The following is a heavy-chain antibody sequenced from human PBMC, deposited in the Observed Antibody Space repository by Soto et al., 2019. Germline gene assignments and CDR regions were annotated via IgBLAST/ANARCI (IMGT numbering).Heavy chain of an antibody. CDR2: ISNDGSNK. CDR3: ARDTVRGDYAFDI. V-gene: IGHV3-30-3*01. CDR1: GFTFSSFA. J-gene: IGHJ3*02. Sequence: PGGSLRLSCAASGFTFSSFAMHWVRQSPGKGLEWVTVISNDGSNKNYADFAKGRFTISRDNSKSTLYLQMNSLRAEDTAVYYCARDTVRGDYAFDIWGQGTMVTVSS. D-gene: IGHD4-17*01.